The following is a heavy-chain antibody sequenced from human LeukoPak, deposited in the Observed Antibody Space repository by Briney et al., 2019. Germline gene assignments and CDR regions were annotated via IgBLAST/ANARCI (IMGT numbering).Heavy chain of an antibody. J-gene: IGHJ6*02. CDR1: GFTFSAYN. V-gene: IGHV3-21*01. CDR2: ISSSTTYI. Sequence: SGGSLRLSCAASGFTFSAYNMNWVRQAPGKGLEWVSSISSSTTYIYYADSVKGRFTISRDNAKNSLYLEMNSLRAEDTAVYYCAREGYYNGLDVWGQGTTVTVSS. CDR3: AREGYYNGLDV.